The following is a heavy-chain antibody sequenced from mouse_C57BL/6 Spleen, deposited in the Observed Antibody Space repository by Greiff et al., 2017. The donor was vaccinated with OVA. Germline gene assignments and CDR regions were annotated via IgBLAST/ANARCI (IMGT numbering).Heavy chain of an antibody. D-gene: IGHD1-1*01. CDR1: GFTFSDYG. CDR2: ISSGSSTI. J-gene: IGHJ2*01. Sequence: VQLQQSGGGLVKPGGSLKLSCAASGFTFSDYGMHWVRQAPEKGLEWVAYISSGSSTIYYADTVKGRFTISRDNAKNTLFLQMTSLRAEDTAMYYCAREGIATVGDYWGEGTTLTVSS. CDR3: AREGIATVGDY. V-gene: IGHV5-17*01.